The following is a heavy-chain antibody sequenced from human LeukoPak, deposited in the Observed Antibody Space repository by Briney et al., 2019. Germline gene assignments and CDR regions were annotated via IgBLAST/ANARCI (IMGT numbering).Heavy chain of an antibody. Sequence: GGSLRLSCAASGFAFSNAWMSWVRQAPGKGLEWVSAISGSGGSTYYADSVKGRFTISRDNSKNTLYLQMNSLRAEDTAVYYCAKDKAAARAFDIWGQGTMVTVSS. CDR1: GFAFSNAW. D-gene: IGHD6-13*01. CDR3: AKDKAAARAFDI. J-gene: IGHJ3*02. CDR2: ISGSGGST. V-gene: IGHV3-23*01.